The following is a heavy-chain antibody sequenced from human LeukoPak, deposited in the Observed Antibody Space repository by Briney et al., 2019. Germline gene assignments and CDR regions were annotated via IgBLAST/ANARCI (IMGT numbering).Heavy chain of an antibody. CDR2: IYYSGST. CDR1: GGSISSSSYY. V-gene: IGHV4-39*01. Sequence: SETLSLTCTVSGGSISSSSYYWGWIRQPPGKGLEWIGSIYYSGSTYYNPSLKSRVTISVDTSKNRFSLKLSSVTAADTAVYYCARPQYCSSTSCYFGQRRWFDPWGQGTLVTVSS. CDR3: ARPQYCSSTSCYFGQRRWFDP. J-gene: IGHJ5*02. D-gene: IGHD2-2*01.